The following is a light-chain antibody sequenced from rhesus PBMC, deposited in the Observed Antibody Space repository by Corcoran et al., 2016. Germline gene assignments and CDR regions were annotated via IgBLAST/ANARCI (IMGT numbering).Light chain of an antibody. J-gene: IGKJ4*01. V-gene: IGKV1-28*01. CDR1: QGISSY. CDR3: LQHNSYPLT. Sequence: DIQMTQSPSSLSASVGDTVTITCRASQGISSYLHWFQQKPGKAPKLLIYDASSLESGVPSRFSGSGSGTEFTLTISSLQPEDFAAYYCLQHNSYPLTFGGGTKVEIK. CDR2: DAS.